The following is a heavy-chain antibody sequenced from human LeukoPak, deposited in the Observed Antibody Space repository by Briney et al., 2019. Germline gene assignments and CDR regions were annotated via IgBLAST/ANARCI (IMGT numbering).Heavy chain of an antibody. J-gene: IGHJ3*02. Sequence: PGGSLRLSCTTSGFTFSRYDMQWVRQAPGKGLEWVSGTSRSGPTYYRDSVRGRFTISRGNSKNTLYLQMNSLRAEDTAVYYCAKGESFAFATWGQGTMVTVSS. V-gene: IGHV3-23*01. CDR3: AKGESFAFAT. CDR1: GFTFSRYD. CDR2: TSRSGPT. D-gene: IGHD2-21*01.